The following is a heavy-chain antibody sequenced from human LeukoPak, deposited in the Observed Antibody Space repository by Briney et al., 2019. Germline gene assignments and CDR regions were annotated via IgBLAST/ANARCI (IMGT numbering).Heavy chain of an antibody. CDR3: ARDGCSSTSCPDV. CDR1: GYTFTGYY. CDR2: INPNSGGT. V-gene: IGHV1-2*02. Sequence: ASVKVSCKASGYTFTGYYMHWVRQAPGQGLAWMGWINPNSGGTNYAQKFQGRVTMTRDTSISTAYMELSRLRSDDTAVYYCARDGCSSTSCPDVWGQGTTVTVSS. D-gene: IGHD2-2*01. J-gene: IGHJ6*02.